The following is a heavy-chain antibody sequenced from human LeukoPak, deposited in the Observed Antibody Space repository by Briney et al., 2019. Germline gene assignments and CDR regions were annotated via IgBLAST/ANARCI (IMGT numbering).Heavy chain of an antibody. D-gene: IGHD1-14*01. V-gene: IGHV1-8*01. Sequence: GASVKVSCKASGYTFTSYDINWVRQATGQGLEWMGWMNPNSGNTGYAQKFQGRVTMTRNTSISTAYMELSSLRSEDTAVYYCARGSRPTRTNEFYYTFYYYYYMDVWGKGTTVTVSS. CDR2: MNPNSGNT. CDR1: GYTFTSYD. CDR3: ARGSRPTRTNEFYYTFYYYYYMDV. J-gene: IGHJ6*03.